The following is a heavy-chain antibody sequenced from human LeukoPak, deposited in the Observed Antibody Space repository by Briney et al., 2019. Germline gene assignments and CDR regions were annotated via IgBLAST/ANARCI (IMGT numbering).Heavy chain of an antibody. CDR3: ARARDYHFDY. CDR1: GYTFTSYG. CDR2: ISAYNGNT. V-gene: IGHV1-18*01. D-gene: IGHD4-17*01. Sequence: ASVKVSCKASGYTFTSYGISRVRQALGQGLEWMGWISAYNGNTNYAQKLQGRVTMATDTSTSTAYMELRSLRSDDTAVYYCARARDYHFDYWGQGTLVTVSS. J-gene: IGHJ4*02.